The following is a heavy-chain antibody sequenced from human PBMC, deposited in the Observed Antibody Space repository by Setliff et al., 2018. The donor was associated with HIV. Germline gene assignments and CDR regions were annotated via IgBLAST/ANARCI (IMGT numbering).Heavy chain of an antibody. V-gene: IGHV2-5*02. CDR1: GFSLDTDGVA. Sequence: SGPTLVNPTQTLTLTCDFSGFSLDTDGVAVGWIRQPPGKGPEWLALIYWDGDKRYNPSLKDRLTITKATSNNHVVLTMTVMDPVDTATYYCAHKPRKFSAGTHYFDFWGQGTLVTVSS. CDR3: AHKPRKFSAGTHYFDF. CDR2: IYWDGDK. D-gene: IGHD6-13*01. J-gene: IGHJ4*02.